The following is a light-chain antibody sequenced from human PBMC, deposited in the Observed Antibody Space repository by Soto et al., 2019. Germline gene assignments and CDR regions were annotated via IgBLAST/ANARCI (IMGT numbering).Light chain of an antibody. CDR1: QSVSSSY. CDR2: DAS. J-gene: IGKJ4*01. Sequence: EIVLTQSPGTLSLSPGERATLSCRASQSVSSSYLAWYQQKPGQAPRVLIYDASSRATGIPDRFSGSGSGTEFTLTISRLEPEDLAVYYCQQYASSVTFGGGTKLEIK. CDR3: QQYASSVT. V-gene: IGKV3-20*01.